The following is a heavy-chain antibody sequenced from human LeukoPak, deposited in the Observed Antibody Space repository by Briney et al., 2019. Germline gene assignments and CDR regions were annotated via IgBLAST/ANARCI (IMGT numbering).Heavy chain of an antibody. J-gene: IGHJ4*02. Sequence: SETLSLTCTVSGGSISSSNYYWGWIRQPPGKGLEWIGSIYYSGSPYYNPSLKSRITISVDTSKNQFSLNLSSVTAADTAVYYCARYPTPQYDGSDSDYWGQGTLVTVSS. V-gene: IGHV4-39*01. CDR1: GGSISSSNYY. D-gene: IGHD3-22*01. CDR3: ARYPTPQYDGSDSDY. CDR2: IYYSGSP.